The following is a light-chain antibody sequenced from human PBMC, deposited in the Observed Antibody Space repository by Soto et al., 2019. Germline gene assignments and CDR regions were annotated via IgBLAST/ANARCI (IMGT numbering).Light chain of an antibody. CDR2: TAS. CDR3: QKYDSDPWT. J-gene: IGKJ1*01. V-gene: IGKV1-27*01. CDR1: QGISNY. Sequence: DIQMTQSPSSLSASVGDRVTITCRASQGISNYLAWYQQKPGKVPKLLIYTASTLQSGVPSRFSGSGYGTDFTLTISSLQPEDVATYYCQKYDSDPWTFGQGTKVEIK.